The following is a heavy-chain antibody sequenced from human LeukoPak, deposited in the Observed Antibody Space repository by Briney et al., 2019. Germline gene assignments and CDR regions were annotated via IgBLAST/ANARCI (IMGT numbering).Heavy chain of an antibody. CDR2: LYSADSGGRD. CDR1: GITVSSHF. J-gene: IGHJ3*01. Sequence: PGGCLRLSCAASGITVSSHFMSWVRQAPGKGLESVSLLYSADSGGRDYHADSVRGRFTVSRDISKNTMYLQMNNLRVEDTAVYYCAREDRGTDVWGRGTLVTVSS. CDR3: AREDRGTDV. V-gene: IGHV3-66*01. D-gene: IGHD3-16*01.